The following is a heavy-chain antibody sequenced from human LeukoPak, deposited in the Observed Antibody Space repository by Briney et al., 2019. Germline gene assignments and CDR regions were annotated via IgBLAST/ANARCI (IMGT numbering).Heavy chain of an antibody. CDR2: IYYSGNT. V-gene: IGHV4-39*01. D-gene: IGHD3-22*01. J-gene: IGHJ4*02. CDR1: GGSISSTTYY. CDR3: AGTYYYDSSGYYSFDY. Sequence: PSETLSLTCIVSGGSISSTTYYWGWIRQPPGKRLEWIGSIYYSGNTYYNPSLKSRVTISVDTSKNQFSLKLSSVTAADTAVYYCAGTYYYDSSGYYSFDYWGQGTLVTVSS.